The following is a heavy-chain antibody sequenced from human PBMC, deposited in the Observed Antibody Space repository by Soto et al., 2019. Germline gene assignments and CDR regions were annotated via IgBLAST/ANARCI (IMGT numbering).Heavy chain of an antibody. CDR2: IGVGSGNR. D-gene: IGHD2-8*01. V-gene: IGHV1-58*01. Sequence: ASVKVSFKASGFTFTSSAVQWVRQARGQRLEWIGWIGVGSGNRHYAQKFQERVTITRDMSTNTAYMELSSLRSEDTAVYYCAALGVNFDHWGQGTLVTVSS. CDR1: GFTFTSSA. J-gene: IGHJ4*02. CDR3: AALGVNFDH.